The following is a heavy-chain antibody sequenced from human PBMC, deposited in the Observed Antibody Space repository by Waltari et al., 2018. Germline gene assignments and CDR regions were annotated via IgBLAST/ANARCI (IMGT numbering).Heavy chain of an antibody. J-gene: IGHJ4*02. Sequence: QVQLVQSGAEVKKPGASVKVSCKASGYTFTSYYMHWVRQAPGQGLEWMGIINPNGGSTSYAQKFQGRVTMTRDTSTSTVYMELSSLRSEDTAVYCCAMGATPRRDFDYWGQGTLVIVSS. V-gene: IGHV1-46*01. D-gene: IGHD1-26*01. CDR1: GYTFTSYY. CDR2: INPNGGST. CDR3: AMGATPRRDFDY.